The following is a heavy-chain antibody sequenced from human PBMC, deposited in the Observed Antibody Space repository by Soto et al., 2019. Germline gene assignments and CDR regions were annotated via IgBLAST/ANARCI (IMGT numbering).Heavy chain of an antibody. D-gene: IGHD3-10*01. J-gene: IGHJ4*02. Sequence: QITLKESGPTQVKPTQTLTLTCSFSGFSLNTDGEGVGWVRQPPGEALEWLALIYWDDDERYSPSLKTRLTIAKDPLKNQVVLIMTNMDPVDTATYYCAHSRNLITEDAQVGDFDYWGQGTLVTVSS. CDR2: IYWDDDE. CDR1: GFSLNTDGEG. CDR3: AHSRNLITEDAQVGDFDY. V-gene: IGHV2-5*02.